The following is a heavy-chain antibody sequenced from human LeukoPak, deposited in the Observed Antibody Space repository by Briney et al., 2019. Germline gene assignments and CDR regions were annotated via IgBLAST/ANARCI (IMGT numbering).Heavy chain of an antibody. D-gene: IGHD1-1*01. V-gene: IGHV3-73*01. CDR3: ISGLSVRRSNNTPVDY. Sequence: GGSLRLSCTASGFTFSGSAMHWVRQASGKGLEWVGRIRSKANSYATVYAASVKGRFTISRDDSNNTAYLQMNSLKTEDTAVYYCISGLSVRRSNNTPVDYWGQGTLVTVSS. CDR1: GFTFSGSA. J-gene: IGHJ4*02. CDR2: IRSKANSYAT.